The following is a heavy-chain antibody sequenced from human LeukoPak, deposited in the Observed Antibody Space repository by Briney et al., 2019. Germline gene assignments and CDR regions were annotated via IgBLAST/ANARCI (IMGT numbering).Heavy chain of an antibody. CDR3: ARVNGYNSRSFDY. V-gene: IGHV4-34*01. CDR2: INHSGST. D-gene: IGHD5-12*01. CDR1: GGSFSGYY. Sequence: SETLSLTCAVYGGSFSGYYWSWIRQPPGKGLEWIGEINHSGSTNYNPSLKSRVTISVDTSKNQFSLKLSSVTAADTAVYYCARVNGYNSRSFDYWGQGTLVTVSS. J-gene: IGHJ4*02.